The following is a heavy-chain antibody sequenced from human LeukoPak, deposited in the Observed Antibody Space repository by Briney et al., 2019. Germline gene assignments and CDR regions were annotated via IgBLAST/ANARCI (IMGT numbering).Heavy chain of an antibody. CDR1: GFTFSSYS. V-gene: IGHV3-48*01. J-gene: IGHJ4*02. CDR2: ISSSSSTI. D-gene: IGHD3-22*01. CDR3: ARDPVPPYYYDSSGYYQYYFDY. Sequence: GGSLRLSCAASGFTFSSYSMNWVRQAPGKGLEWVSYISSSSSTIYYADSVKGRFTISRDNSKNTLYLQMNSLRAEDTAVYYCARDPVPPYYYDSSGYYQYYFDYWGQGTLVTVSS.